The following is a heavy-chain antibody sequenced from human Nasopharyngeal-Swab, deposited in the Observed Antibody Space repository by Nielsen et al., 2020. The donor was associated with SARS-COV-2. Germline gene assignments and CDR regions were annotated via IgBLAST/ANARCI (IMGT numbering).Heavy chain of an antibody. CDR1: GFTFSRFW. CDR3: ARMNYYFYYGMDV. J-gene: IGHJ6*02. V-gene: IGHV3-7*01. CDR2: LKQDGSEE. Sequence: GGSLTLSCAASGFTFSRFWMTWVRQPPVKGLEWVAYLKQDGSEEYYVDSVKGRFTISRDNAKNSLYLQMSSLRAEDTAVYYCARMNYYFYYGMDVWGQGTTVTVSS.